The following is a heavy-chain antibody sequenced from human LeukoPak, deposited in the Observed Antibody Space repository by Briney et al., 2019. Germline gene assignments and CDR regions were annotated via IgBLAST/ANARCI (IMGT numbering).Heavy chain of an antibody. CDR1: GDTFSSYA. CDR2: IIPIFGTA. J-gene: IGHJ4*02. V-gene: IGHV1-69*05. Sequence: SVKVSCKASGDTFSSYAISWVRQAPGQGLEWMGGIIPIFGTANYAQKFQGRVTITTDESTSTAYMELSSLRSEDTAVYYCASPGPYSSSSRGIYFDYWGQGTLVIVSS. D-gene: IGHD6-6*01. CDR3: ASPGPYSSSSRGIYFDY.